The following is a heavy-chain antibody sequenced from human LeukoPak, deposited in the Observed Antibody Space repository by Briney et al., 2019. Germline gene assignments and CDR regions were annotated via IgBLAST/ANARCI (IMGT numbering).Heavy chain of an antibody. V-gene: IGHV3-23*01. CDR1: GFTFSSYA. CDR3: AKGSGSYYGQFDY. Sequence: GGSLRLSCAASGFTFSSYAMSWVRQAPGKGLEWVSTISESGGSIYYADSVKGRFTISRDNSKNTLDLQMNSLRAEETAVYYCAKGSGSYYGQFDYWGQGTLLTVSS. D-gene: IGHD1-26*01. CDR2: ISESGGSI. J-gene: IGHJ4*02.